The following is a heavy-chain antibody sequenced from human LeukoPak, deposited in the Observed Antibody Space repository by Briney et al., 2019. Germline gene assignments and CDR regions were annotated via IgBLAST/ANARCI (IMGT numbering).Heavy chain of an antibody. CDR3: ARDSAGRLYFDY. Sequence: ASVKVSCKASGYTFTSYYMHWVRQAPGQGLEWMGIINPSGGSTSYAQKFQGRVTMTRDTSTSTVYMELSSLGSEDTAVYYCARDSAGRLYFDYWGQGTLVTVSS. D-gene: IGHD1-1*01. J-gene: IGHJ4*02. CDR1: GYTFTSYY. V-gene: IGHV1-46*01. CDR2: INPSGGST.